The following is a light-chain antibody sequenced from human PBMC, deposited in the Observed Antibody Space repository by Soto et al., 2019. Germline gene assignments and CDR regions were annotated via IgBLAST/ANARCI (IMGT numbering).Light chain of an antibody. CDR1: QSVISNY. Sequence: EVVLTQSPGTVSLSPGERVTLSCRASQSVISNYLAGYQQRPGQAPRLLIYAASSRATGIPDRFSGSGSGTDFTLSISSREHEDFAVYYCQQYGSSLTWTFGQGTKVEMK. J-gene: IGKJ1*01. CDR3: QQYGSSLTWT. V-gene: IGKV3-20*01. CDR2: AAS.